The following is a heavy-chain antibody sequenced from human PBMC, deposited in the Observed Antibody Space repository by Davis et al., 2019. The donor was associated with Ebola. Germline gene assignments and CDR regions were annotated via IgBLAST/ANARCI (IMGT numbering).Heavy chain of an antibody. CDR3: ARVRYSGYDRPPFDY. CDR2: INPSGGST. V-gene: IGHV1-46*01. Sequence: ASVKVSCKASGYTFTSYYMHWVRQAPGQGLEWMGIINPSGGSTSYAQKFQGRVTMTRDTSTSTVYMELSSLRSEDTAVYYCARVRYSGYDRPPFDYWGQGTLVTVSS. CDR1: GYTFTSYY. J-gene: IGHJ4*02. D-gene: IGHD5-12*01.